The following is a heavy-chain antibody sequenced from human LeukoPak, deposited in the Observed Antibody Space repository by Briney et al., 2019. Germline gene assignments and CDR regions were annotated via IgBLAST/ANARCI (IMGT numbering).Heavy chain of an antibody. CDR1: GYTFTSYA. D-gene: IGHD1-14*01. CDR2: INAGNGNT. CDR3: ARDSENKVWYTYYYYYGMDV. J-gene: IGHJ6*02. V-gene: IGHV1-3*01. Sequence: EASVKVSCKASGYTFTSYAMHWVRQAPGQRLEWMGWINAGNGNTKYSQKFQGRVTITRDTSASTAYMELSSLRSEDTAVYYCARDSENKVWYTYYYYYGMDVWGQGTTVTVSS.